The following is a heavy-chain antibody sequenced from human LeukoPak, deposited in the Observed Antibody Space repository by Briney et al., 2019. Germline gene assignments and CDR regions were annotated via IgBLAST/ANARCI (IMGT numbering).Heavy chain of an antibody. V-gene: IGHV2-5*01. CDR3: AHHEVYDFWSGYCDGWFDP. CDR1: GFSLSTSGVG. Sequence: KESGPTLVKPTQTLTLTCTFSGFSLSTSGVGVGWIRQPPGKALEWLALIYWNDDKRYSPSLKSRLTITKDTSKNQVVLTMTNMDPVDTATYYCAHHEVYDFWSGYCDGWFDPWGQGTLVTVSS. D-gene: IGHD3-3*01. J-gene: IGHJ5*02. CDR2: IYWNDDK.